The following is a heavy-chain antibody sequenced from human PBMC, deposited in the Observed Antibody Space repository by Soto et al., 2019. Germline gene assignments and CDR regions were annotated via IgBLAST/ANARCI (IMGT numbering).Heavy chain of an antibody. Sequence: PGGSLRLSCAASGFTFSSYDMHWVRQATGKGLEWVSAIGTAGDTYYPGSVKGRFTISRENAKNSLYLQMNSLRAGDTAVYYCARARRGYSYGYAFDIWGQGTMVNVS. CDR1: GFTFSSYD. CDR3: ARARRGYSYGYAFDI. CDR2: IGTAGDT. V-gene: IGHV3-13*01. J-gene: IGHJ3*02. D-gene: IGHD5-18*01.